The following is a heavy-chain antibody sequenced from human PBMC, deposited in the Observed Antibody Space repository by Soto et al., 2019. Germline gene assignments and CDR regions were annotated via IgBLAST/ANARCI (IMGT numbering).Heavy chain of an antibody. V-gene: IGHV4-59*08. CDR1: GCSISSYY. CDR2: IYYSGST. J-gene: IGHJ6*02. Sequence: PSETLSLTCTVSGCSISSYYWSWIRQPPGKGLEWIGYIYYSGSTNYNPSLKSRVTISVDTSKNQFSLKLSSVTAADTAAYYCARLRLAYGMDVWGQGTTVTVSS. CDR3: ARLRLAYGMDV.